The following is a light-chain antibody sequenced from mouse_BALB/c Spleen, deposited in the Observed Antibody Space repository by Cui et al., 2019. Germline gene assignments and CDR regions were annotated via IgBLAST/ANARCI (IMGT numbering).Light chain of an antibody. V-gene: IGKV4-68*01. CDR1: SSVSY. J-gene: IGKJ4*01. CDR3: QQWSSNPPT. CDR2: LTS. Sequence: QFVLTQSPALMSASQGEKVTMTCSASSSVSYMYWYQQKPRSTPKPWIYLTSNLASGVPARFSGSGSGTSYSLTISSMEAEDAATYYCQQWSSNPPTFGSGTKLEIK.